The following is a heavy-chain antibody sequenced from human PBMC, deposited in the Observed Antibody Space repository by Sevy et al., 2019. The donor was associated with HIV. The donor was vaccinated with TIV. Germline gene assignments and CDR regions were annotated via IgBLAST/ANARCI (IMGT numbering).Heavy chain of an antibody. CDR2: ISYDGSNK. CDR1: GFTFSSYA. D-gene: IGHD3-10*01. Sequence: GGSLRLSCAASGFTFSSYAMHWVRQAPGKGLEWVAVISYDGSNKYYADSVKGRFTISRDNSKNTLYLQMNSLRAEDKGVYFFGGGPGVIWFGGPYFFYYWGQGTLVTVSS. J-gene: IGHJ4*02. CDR3: GGGPGVIWFGGPYFFYY. V-gene: IGHV3-30-3*01.